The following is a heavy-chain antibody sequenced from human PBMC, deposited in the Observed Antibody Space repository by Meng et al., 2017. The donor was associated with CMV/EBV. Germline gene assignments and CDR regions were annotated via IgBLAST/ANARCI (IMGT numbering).Heavy chain of an antibody. D-gene: IGHD3-22*01. CDR3: AREPKDYYYDSSGYSNWFDP. J-gene: IGHJ5*02. V-gene: IGHV1-69*06. Sequence: AISWVRKAHGQGLEWMGGINPIFGTANYEQEFQGKVKITADKSTSTAYMELSSLRSEDTAVYYCAREPKDYYYDSSGYSNWFDPWGQGTLVTVS. CDR2: INPIFGTA. CDR1: A.